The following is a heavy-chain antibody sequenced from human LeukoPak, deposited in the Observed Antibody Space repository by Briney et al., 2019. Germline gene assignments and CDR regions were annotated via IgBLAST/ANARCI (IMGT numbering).Heavy chain of an antibody. CDR2: INPNSGGT. Sequence: AASVKVSCKASGYTFTGYYMYWVRQAPGQGLEWMGWINPNSGGTNYAQKFQGRVTMTRDTSISTAYMELSRLRSDDTAVYYCARDSRFGEYHFDYWGQGTLVTVSS. D-gene: IGHD3-10*01. CDR1: GYTFTGYY. J-gene: IGHJ4*02. CDR3: ARDSRFGEYHFDY. V-gene: IGHV1-2*02.